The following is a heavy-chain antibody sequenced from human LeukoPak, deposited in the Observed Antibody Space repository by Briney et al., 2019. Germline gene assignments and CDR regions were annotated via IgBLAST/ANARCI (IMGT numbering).Heavy chain of an antibody. V-gene: IGHV1-69*05. CDR3: ASDPPHYYGSESLFDY. Sequence: SVKVSCKASGGTFSSYAISWVRQAPGQGLEWMGGIIPIFGTANYAQKFQGRVTITTDESTSTAYMELSSLRSEDTAVYYCASDPPHYYGSESLFDYWGQGTLVTVSS. CDR1: GGTFSSYA. J-gene: IGHJ4*02. D-gene: IGHD3-10*01. CDR2: IIPIFGTA.